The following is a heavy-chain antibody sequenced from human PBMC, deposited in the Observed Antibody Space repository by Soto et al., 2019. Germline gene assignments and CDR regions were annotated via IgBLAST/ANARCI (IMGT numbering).Heavy chain of an antibody. V-gene: IGHV3-21*01. CDR1: GFTFNTYI. J-gene: IGHJ4*02. Sequence: ESGGGLVKPGGSLRLSCAASGFTFNTYIMNWVRQAPGKGLEWVSSISATSSYIYYSDSVKGRFTISRDNAKNSLYLQMNSLRAEDTAVYYCALLTMVTPGDLDSWGQGTLVTVSS. D-gene: IGHD3-10*01. CDR2: ISATSSYI. CDR3: ALLTMVTPGDLDS.